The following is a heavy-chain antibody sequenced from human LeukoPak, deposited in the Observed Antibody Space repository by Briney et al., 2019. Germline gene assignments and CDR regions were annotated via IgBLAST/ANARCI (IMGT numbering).Heavy chain of an antibody. V-gene: IGHV3-74*01. CDR2: VNSDGRST. CDR1: GFTFSSYW. D-gene: IGHD1-26*01. J-gene: IGHJ4*02. CDR3: VRVVGATTAGY. Sequence: PGGSLRLSCEVSGFTFSSYWMHWVRQPPGKWLVWVSRVNSDGRSTDYADSVKGRFTISRDNAKNTLYLQMNSLRAEDTALYYCVRVVGATTAGYWGQGTLVTVSS.